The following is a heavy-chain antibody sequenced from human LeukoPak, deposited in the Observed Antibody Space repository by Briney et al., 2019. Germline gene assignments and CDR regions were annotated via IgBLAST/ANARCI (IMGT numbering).Heavy chain of an antibody. CDR1: GYTFTSYG. D-gene: IGHD4-17*01. CDR3: ARDLTIHDYGDYAPGGYYYYYMDV. V-gene: IGHV1-18*01. J-gene: IGHJ6*03. CDR2: ISAYNGNT. Sequence: ASVKVSCKASGYTFTSYGISWVRQAPGQGLEWMGWISAYNGNTNYAQKLQGRVTMTTDTSTSTAYMELSSLRSEDTAVYYCARDLTIHDYGDYAPGGYYYYYMDVWGKGTTVTVSS.